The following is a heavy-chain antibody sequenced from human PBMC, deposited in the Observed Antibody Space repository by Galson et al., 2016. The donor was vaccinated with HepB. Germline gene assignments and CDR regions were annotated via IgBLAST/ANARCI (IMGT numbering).Heavy chain of an antibody. CDR3: KTRIDPFAGDR. V-gene: IGHV3-15*01. CDR2: IHSRTDGGTT. D-gene: IGHD3-16*01. CDR1: GFTFNKVW. Sequence: SLRLSCAASGFTFNKVWMNWVRQAPGKGLEWVGRIHSRTDGGTTDYAAPVKGRFIISRDDSKNTLYLQMNSLKIEDTAVYYCKTRIDPFAGDRWGQGTRVTVSS. J-gene: IGHJ4*02.